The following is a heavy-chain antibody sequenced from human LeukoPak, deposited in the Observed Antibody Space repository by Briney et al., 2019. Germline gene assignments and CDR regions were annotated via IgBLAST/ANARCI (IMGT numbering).Heavy chain of an antibody. D-gene: IGHD1-1*01. CDR1: GNTFTTYY. J-gene: IGHJ4*02. CDR3: ARELHVERDDY. CDR2: ISANDGKI. Sequence: GASVKVSCKPSGNTFTTYYMHWVRQAPGQGLEWMGWISANDGKIHYSERHQGRMTMSTDTVTSTVYMELRSLRSDDTAVYYCARELHVERDDYWGQGTLVTVSS. V-gene: IGHV1-18*04.